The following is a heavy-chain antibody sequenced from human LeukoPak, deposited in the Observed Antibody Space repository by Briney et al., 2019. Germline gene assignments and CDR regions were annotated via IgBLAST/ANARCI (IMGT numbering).Heavy chain of an antibody. CDR3: ARIERCDY. Sequence: GGSLRLSCAASGFTFSSYDMSWVRKFPGKGLEWLSSIGTSGATTTYADSVKGRFTISRDNSENTLYLQMNSLRVEDTAEYYCARIERCDYWGQGTLVTVSS. J-gene: IGHJ4*02. CDR2: IGTSGATT. CDR1: GFTFSSYD. V-gene: IGHV3-23*01.